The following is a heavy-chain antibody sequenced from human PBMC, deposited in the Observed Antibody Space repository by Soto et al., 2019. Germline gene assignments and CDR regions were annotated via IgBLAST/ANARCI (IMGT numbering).Heavy chain of an antibody. D-gene: IGHD6-13*01. V-gene: IGHV1-2*04. J-gene: IGHJ4*02. CDR3: ARGRGYSSPLGATYYFDY. CDR2: INPNSGGT. Sequence: GASVKVSCKASGYTFTGYYMHLVRQAPGQGLEWMGWINPNSGGTNYTQKFQGWVTMTRDTSISTAYMELSRLRSDDTAVYYCARGRGYSSPLGATYYFDYWGQGTLVTVSS. CDR1: GYTFTGYY.